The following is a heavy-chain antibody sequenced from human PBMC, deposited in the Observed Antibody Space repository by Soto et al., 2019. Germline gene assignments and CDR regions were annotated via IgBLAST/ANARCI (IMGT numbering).Heavy chain of an antibody. J-gene: IGHJ4*02. CDR1: GFSLSTSGVG. V-gene: IGHV2-5*02. Sequence: QITLKESGPTLVKPTQTLTLTCTFSGFSLSTSGVGVGWIRQPPGKALEWLALIYWDDDKRYSPSLKSRLTNTKATSKNQLVLTMTNMDPVDTATYYCAHRPSYCSGGSCYSGFDYWGQGTLVTVSS. D-gene: IGHD2-15*01. CDR3: AHRPSYCSGGSCYSGFDY. CDR2: IYWDDDK.